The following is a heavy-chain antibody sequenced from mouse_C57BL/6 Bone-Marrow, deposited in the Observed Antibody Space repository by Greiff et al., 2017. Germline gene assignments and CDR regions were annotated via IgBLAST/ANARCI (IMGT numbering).Heavy chain of an antibody. D-gene: IGHD2-1*01. CDR3: ARDLYSPSFDY. CDR1: GYTFTSYW. V-gene: IGHV1-7*01. CDR2: INPSSGYT. Sequence: QVQLQQSGAELAKPGASVKLSCKASGYTFTSYWMHWVKQRPGQGLEWIGYINPSSGYTKYNQKFKDKATLTAAKSSSTAYMQLSSLTYEDSAFYYCARDLYSPSFDYWGQGTTLTVSS. J-gene: IGHJ2*01.